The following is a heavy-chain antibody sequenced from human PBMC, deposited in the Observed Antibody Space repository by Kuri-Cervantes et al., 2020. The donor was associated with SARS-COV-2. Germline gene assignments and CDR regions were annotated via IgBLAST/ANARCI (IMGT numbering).Heavy chain of an antibody. CDR2: IYTSGST. CDR1: GGSISSYY. CDR3: ARVPRTFPGIVVVPAADDAFDI. J-gene: IGHJ3*02. Sequence: SETLSLTCTVSGGSISSYYWSWIRQPAGKGLEWIGRIYTSGSTNYNPSLKSRVTMSVDTSKNQFSLKLSSVTAADTAVYYCARVPRTFPGIVVVPAADDAFDIWGQGTMVTVSS. V-gene: IGHV4-4*07. D-gene: IGHD2-2*01.